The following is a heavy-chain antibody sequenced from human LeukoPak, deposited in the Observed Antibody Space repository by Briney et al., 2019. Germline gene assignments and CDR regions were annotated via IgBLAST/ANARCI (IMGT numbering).Heavy chain of an antibody. J-gene: IGHJ4*02. CDR1: GYTFTGQF. CDR2: IDPPSGTP. CDR3: ARSGFSTGFYLDF. Sequence: ASVKVSCKASGYTFTGQFIHWLRQPPGQGLEWMAWIDPPSGTPHYAQKFQDAVTLTRDTSIGTAYMEVHRLQPDDTAVYYCARSGFSTGFYLDFWGQGTLISVSS. V-gene: IGHV1-2*02. D-gene: IGHD6-19*01.